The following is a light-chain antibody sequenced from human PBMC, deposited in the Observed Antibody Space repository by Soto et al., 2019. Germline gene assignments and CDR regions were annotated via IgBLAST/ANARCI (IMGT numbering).Light chain of an antibody. J-gene: IGKJ5*01. CDR1: QSVLYSSNNKNY. V-gene: IGKV4-1*01. CDR3: QQYGSSTIP. Sequence: DSVMTHSPDSLAVSLGERATINCKSSQSVLYSSNNKNYLAWYQQKPGQAPRLLIYGASSRATGIPDRFSGSGSGTDFTLTISRLEPEDFAVYYCQQYGSSTIPFCQGTRLEI. CDR2: GAS.